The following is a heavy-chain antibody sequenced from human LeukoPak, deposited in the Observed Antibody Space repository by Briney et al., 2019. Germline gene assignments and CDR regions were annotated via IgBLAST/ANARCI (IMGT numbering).Heavy chain of an antibody. Sequence: PGGSLRLSCAASGFTFSDYYMSWIRQAPGKGREWVSYISSSGRTIYYADSVKGRFTISTDNAKNSLYLQMNSLRAEDTAVYYCRITMVRGSNYYYYMDVWGKGTTVTVSS. D-gene: IGHD3-10*01. V-gene: IGHV3-11*04. CDR2: ISSSGRTI. J-gene: IGHJ6*03. CDR3: RITMVRGSNYYYYMDV. CDR1: GFTFSDYY.